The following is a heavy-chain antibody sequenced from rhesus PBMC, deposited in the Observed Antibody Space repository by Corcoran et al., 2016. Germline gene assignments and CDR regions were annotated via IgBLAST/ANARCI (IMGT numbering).Heavy chain of an antibody. J-gene: IGHJ4*01. CDR2: IYVSIGST. CDR3: ARVHTRDYFDY. CDR1: GYSISSNY. V-gene: IGHV4-147*01. D-gene: IGHD2-39*01. Sequence: QVQLQESGPGLVKPSETLSLTCAVSGYSISSNYWSWIRQPPGKGLEWIGFIYVSIGSTYYNPYRKIRVTISTDTSKNQFSLKLSSVTAADTAVYYCARVHTRDYFDYWGQGVLVTVSS.